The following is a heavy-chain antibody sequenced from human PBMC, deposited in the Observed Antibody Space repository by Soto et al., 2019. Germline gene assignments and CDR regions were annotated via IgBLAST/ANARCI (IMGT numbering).Heavy chain of an antibody. J-gene: IGHJ6*02. CDR3: ARGELLYYFYYGMDV. Sequence: ASVKVSCKASGYNFSTYALLWVRQAPGQGLEWMGWINTGNGNTKYSQKFQGRVTMTRDTSASTAFLELSSLKSEDTAVYYCARGELLYYFYYGMDVWGQGSTVTVSS. D-gene: IGHD1-26*01. CDR1: GYNFSTYA. CDR2: INTGNGNT. V-gene: IGHV1-3*04.